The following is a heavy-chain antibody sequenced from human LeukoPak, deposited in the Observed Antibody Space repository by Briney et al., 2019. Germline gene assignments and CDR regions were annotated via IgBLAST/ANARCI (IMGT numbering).Heavy chain of an antibody. V-gene: IGHV1-2*02. CDR2: LNPKSGNT. CDR3: AREGAAAEDVNWFDP. J-gene: IGHJ5*02. Sequence: GASVKVSCKASGYSFTGYYMHWVRQAPGQGLEWMGWLNPKSGNTHYTQKFQDRVTMTRDTSISTAYMELSSLESDDTAIYYCAREGAAAEDVNWFDPWGQGTLVTVSS. CDR1: GYSFTGYY. D-gene: IGHD6-25*01.